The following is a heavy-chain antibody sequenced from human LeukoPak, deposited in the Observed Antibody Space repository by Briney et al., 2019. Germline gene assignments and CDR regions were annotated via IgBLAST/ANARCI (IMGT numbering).Heavy chain of an antibody. J-gene: IGHJ4*02. Sequence: KPSETLSLTCAVYGGSFSGYYWSWIRQPPGKGLEWIGEINHSGSTNYNPSLKSRVTISVDTSKNQFSLKLSSVTAADTAVYYCARGQWLPVYDFWGQGILVTVSS. CDR2: INHSGST. V-gene: IGHV4-34*01. CDR3: ARGQWLPVYDF. CDR1: GGSFSGYY. D-gene: IGHD3-22*01.